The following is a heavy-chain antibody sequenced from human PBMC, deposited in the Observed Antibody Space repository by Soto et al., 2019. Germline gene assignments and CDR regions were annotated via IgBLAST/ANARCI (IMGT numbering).Heavy chain of an antibody. CDR2: ISAYNGNT. D-gene: IGHD3-10*01. CDR1: GYTFTSYG. V-gene: IGHV1-18*01. J-gene: IGHJ4*02. Sequence: ASVKVSCKASGYTFTSYGISWVRQAPGQGLEWMGWISAYNGNTNYAQKLQGRVTMTTDTSTSTAYMELRSLRSDDTAVYYCAREGGSRNLYGSGSYYPLPDYWGQGTLVTVSS. CDR3: AREGGSRNLYGSGSYYPLPDY.